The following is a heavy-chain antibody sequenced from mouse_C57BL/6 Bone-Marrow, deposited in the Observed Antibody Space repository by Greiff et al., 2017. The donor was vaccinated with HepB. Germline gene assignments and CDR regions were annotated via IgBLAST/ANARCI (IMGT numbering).Heavy chain of an antibody. J-gene: IGHJ2*01. V-gene: IGHV1-59*01. CDR3: ARGPYGSSPYYFDY. Sequence: QVQLQQPGAELVRPGTSVKLSCKASGYTFTSYWMHWVKQRPGQGLEWIGVIDPSDSYTNYNQKFKGKATLTVDTSSSTAYMQLSSLTSEDSAVYYCARGPYGSSPYYFDYWGQGTTLTVSS. CDR1: GYTFTSYW. CDR2: IDPSDSYT. D-gene: IGHD1-1*01.